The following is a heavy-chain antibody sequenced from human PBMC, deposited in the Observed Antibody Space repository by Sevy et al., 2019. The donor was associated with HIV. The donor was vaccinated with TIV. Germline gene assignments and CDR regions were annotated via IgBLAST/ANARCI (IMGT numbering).Heavy chain of an antibody. Sequence: GGSLRLSCAASGFTFSSYWMNWVRQAPGKGLEWVANIKQDGSEKYYVDSVKGRFTISRDNAKNSMHLQMNSLRAEDSAVYYCESALAAGVSYWGQGTLVTVSS. CDR1: GFTFSSYW. CDR3: ESALAAGVSY. CDR2: IKQDGSEK. J-gene: IGHJ4*02. D-gene: IGHD6-25*01. V-gene: IGHV3-7*01.